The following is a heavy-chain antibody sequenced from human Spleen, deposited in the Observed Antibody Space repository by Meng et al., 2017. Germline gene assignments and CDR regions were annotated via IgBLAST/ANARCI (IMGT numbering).Heavy chain of an antibody. CDR1: GGTFSSYA. CDR3: AVQEGG. D-gene: IGHD3-16*01. Sequence: ASVKVSCKASGGTFSSYAISWVRQAPGQGLEWIGWINPSRGDTKYAQRFLGRVTMTSDTSISTAYMEMSGLTYDDTAVYYCAVQEGGWGQGTLVTVSS. J-gene: IGHJ4*02. CDR2: INPSRGDT. V-gene: IGHV1-2*02.